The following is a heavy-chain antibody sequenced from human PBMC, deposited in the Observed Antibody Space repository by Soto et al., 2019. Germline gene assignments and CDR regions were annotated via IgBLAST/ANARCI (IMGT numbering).Heavy chain of an antibody. Sequence: SETLSLTCTVSGGSISSGDYYWSWIRQPPGKCLEWIGYIYYSGSTYYNPSLKSRVTISVDTSKNQFSLKLSSVTAADTAVYYCARELVPYYYYGMDVWAKGPRSPST. D-gene: IGHD3-10*02. J-gene: IGHJ6*02. CDR1: GGSISSGDYY. CDR2: IYYSGST. V-gene: IGHV4-30-4*01. CDR3: ARELVPYYYYGMDV.